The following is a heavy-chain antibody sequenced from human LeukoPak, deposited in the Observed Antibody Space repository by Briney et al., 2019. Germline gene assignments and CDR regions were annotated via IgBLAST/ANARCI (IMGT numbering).Heavy chain of an antibody. V-gene: IGHV4-38-2*02. CDR2: IIDTGST. D-gene: IGHD3-3*01. CDR3: ARGLASGYPPIPFDY. J-gene: IGHJ4*02. Sequence: SETLSLTCTVSGYSISRGYYWTWIRPPPGKGLEWIGEIIDTGSTKYNSSLKSRVTISVDTSKNEFSLNLTSVTAADTAIYYCARGLASGYPPIPFDYWGQGTLVTVSS. CDR1: GYSISRGYY.